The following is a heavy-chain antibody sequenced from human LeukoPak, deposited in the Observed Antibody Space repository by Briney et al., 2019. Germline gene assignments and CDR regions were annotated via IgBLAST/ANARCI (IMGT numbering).Heavy chain of an antibody. J-gene: IGHJ4*02. CDR3: AKATGTLGN. CDR1: GFTFSSYA. CDR2: ISNSDGNT. D-gene: IGHD1-1*01. V-gene: IGHV3-23*01. Sequence: QPGGSLRLSCAASGFTFSSYAMSWVRQAPGKGLEWVSTISNSDGNTYYADSVKGRFTISRDNSKNTLYLQMNSLTAEDTAIYYCAKATGTLGNWGQGTLVTASS.